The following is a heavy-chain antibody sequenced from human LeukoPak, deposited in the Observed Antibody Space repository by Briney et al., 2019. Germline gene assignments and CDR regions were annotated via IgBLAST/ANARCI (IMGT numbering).Heavy chain of an antibody. D-gene: IGHD3-22*01. CDR3: ARDQSRSYYYDSSTYYGDAFDI. CDR2: IIPIFATA. CDR1: GYTFSSHG. J-gene: IGHJ3*02. V-gene: IGHV1-69*13. Sequence: GASVKVSCKASGYTFSSHGNIWVRQAPGQGLEWMGGIIPIFATANYAQKFQGRVTITADESTSTAYMELSSLRSEDTAVYYCARDQSRSYYYDSSTYYGDAFDIWGQGTMVTVSS.